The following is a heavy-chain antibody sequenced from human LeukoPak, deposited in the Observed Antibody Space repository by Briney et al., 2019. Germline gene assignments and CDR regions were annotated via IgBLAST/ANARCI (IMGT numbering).Heavy chain of an antibody. CDR1: GGSISSYY. Sequence: SETLSLTCTVSGGSISSYYWSWIRQPPGKGLEWIGYIYYSGSTNYNPSLKSRVTISVDTSKNQFSLKLNSVTAADTAVYYCARDRLDYYDSSGYFDYWGQGTLVTVSS. D-gene: IGHD3-22*01. CDR3: ARDRLDYYDSSGYFDY. J-gene: IGHJ4*02. V-gene: IGHV4-59*01. CDR2: IYYSGST.